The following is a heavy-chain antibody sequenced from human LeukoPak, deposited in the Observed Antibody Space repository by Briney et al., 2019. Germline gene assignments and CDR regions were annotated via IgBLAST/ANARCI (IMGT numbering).Heavy chain of an antibody. J-gene: IGHJ4*02. CDR2: ISSGSSDI. Sequence: PGGALRLSCVASGFMFSSYSMNWVRQAPGKGVEWVSYISSGSSDIFYADSVRGRFTISRDNAKKSLYLQINSLRVEDTSVFYCARSRGYVYLLDYWGQGTLVTVSS. V-gene: IGHV3-21*01. D-gene: IGHD5-12*01. CDR3: ARSRGYVYLLDY. CDR1: GFMFSSYS.